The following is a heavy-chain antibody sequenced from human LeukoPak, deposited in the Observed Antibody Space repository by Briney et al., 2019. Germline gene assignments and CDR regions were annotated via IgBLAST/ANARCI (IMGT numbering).Heavy chain of an antibody. Sequence: GGSLRLSCAASGFTFSSYAMSWVRQVPGKGLEWVSAISGNGGKTYYADSVKGRFTISRDNSKSTLYLQMNSLRAEDTAIYYCAREKLSSGFFDYWGQGTLVTVSS. V-gene: IGHV3-23*01. CDR1: GFTFSSYA. D-gene: IGHD5-12*01. J-gene: IGHJ4*02. CDR2: ISGNGGKT. CDR3: AREKLSSGFFDY.